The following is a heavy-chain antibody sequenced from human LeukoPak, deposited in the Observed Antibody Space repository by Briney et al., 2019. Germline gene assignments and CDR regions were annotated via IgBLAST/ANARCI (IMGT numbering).Heavy chain of an antibody. V-gene: IGHV1-69*06. CDR2: IIPIFGTA. Sequence: ASVKVSCKASGGTFSSYAISWVRQAPGQGLEWRGGIIPIFGTANYAQKSQGRVTITADKSTSTAYMELSSLRSEDTAVYYCASSSQYYYGSGSAIFDYWGQGTLVTVSS. J-gene: IGHJ4*02. CDR3: ASSSQYYYGSGSAIFDY. CDR1: GGTFSSYA. D-gene: IGHD3-10*01.